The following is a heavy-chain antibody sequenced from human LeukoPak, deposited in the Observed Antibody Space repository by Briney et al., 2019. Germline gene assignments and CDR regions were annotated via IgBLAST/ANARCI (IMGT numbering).Heavy chain of an antibody. CDR1: GFTFSSYS. V-gene: IGHV3-21*01. CDR2: ISSSSSYI. CDR3: ARTVRGVKDY. Sequence: GGSPRLSCAASGFTFSSYSMNWVRQAPGKGPEWVSSISSSSSYIYYADSVKGRFTISRDNAKNSLYLQMNSLRAEDTAVYYCARTVRGVKDYWGQGTLVTVSS. J-gene: IGHJ4*02. D-gene: IGHD3-10*01.